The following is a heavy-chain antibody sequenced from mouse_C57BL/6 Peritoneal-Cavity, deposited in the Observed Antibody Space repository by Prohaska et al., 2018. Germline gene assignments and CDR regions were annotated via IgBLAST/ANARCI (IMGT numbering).Heavy chain of an antibody. CDR3: TAPAGSSDY. V-gene: IGHV6-3*01. D-gene: IGHD1-3*01. CDR1: GFTFSNYW. J-gene: IGHJ2*01. Sequence: EVKLEESGGGLVQPGGSMKLSCVASGFTFSNYWMNWVRKSPEKGLEWVAQIRLKSDNYATHYAESVKGRFTISRDDSKSSVYLQRNNLRAEDTGIYYCTAPAGSSDYWGQGTTLTVSS. CDR2: IRLKSDNYAT.